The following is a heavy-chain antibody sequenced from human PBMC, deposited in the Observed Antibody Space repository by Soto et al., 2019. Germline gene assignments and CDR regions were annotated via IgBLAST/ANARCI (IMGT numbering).Heavy chain of an antibody. CDR1: GGSISSSSYY. Sequence: SETLSLTCTVSGGSISSSSYYWGWIRQPPGKGLEWIGRIFYSGSTYYNPSLKSRVTISVDTSKNQFSLKLSSVTDADTAMYYCARGESQQQRDYWGQGTLVTVS. CDR3: ARGESQQQRDY. CDR2: IFYSGST. D-gene: IGHD6-13*01. J-gene: IGHJ4*02. V-gene: IGHV4-39*07.